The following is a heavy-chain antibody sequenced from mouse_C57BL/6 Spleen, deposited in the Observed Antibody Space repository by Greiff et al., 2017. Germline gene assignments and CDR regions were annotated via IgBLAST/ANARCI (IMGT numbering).Heavy chain of an antibody. CDR3: ARYPFTTGYFDV. CDR1: GYTFTSYT. D-gene: IGHD1-1*01. J-gene: IGHJ1*03. Sequence: QVQLKESGAELARPGASVKMSCKASGYTFTSYTMHWVKQRPGQGLEWIGYINPSSGYTKYNQKFKDKATLTADKSSSTAYMQLSSLTSEDSAVYYCARYPFTTGYFDVWGTGTTVTVSS. V-gene: IGHV1-4*01. CDR2: INPSSGYT.